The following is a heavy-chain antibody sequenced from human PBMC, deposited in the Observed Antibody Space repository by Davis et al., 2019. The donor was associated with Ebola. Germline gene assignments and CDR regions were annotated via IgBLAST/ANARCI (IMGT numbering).Heavy chain of an antibody. V-gene: IGHV1-8*01. D-gene: IGHD2-8*01. Sequence: ASVKVSCKASGYAFMTYDINWVRQATGQGLEWMGWINPNSGNTGYAEKFQGSVTMTRDIFTSTAYLALRSLKFEDTAVYYCARQMVKSTQCSKHICYTAYDEGMDVWGQGTTVTVFS. CDR1: GYAFMTYD. CDR3: ARQMVKSTQCSKHICYTAYDEGMDV. CDR2: INPNSGNT. J-gene: IGHJ6*02.